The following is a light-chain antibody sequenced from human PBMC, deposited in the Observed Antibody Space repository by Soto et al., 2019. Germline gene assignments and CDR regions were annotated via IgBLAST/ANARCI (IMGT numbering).Light chain of an antibody. J-gene: IGKJ3*01. CDR2: DAS. CDR1: ESISTW. Sequence: DIQLTKYPSRLTASEGDRVTITCRARESISTWLAWYQQKPGKAPKLLIYDASSLESGVPSRFSGSGSGTEFPLPISSLQPYDPATDYCQQYKRYSELAPRTKVDIK. V-gene: IGKV1-5*01. CDR3: QQYKRYSE.